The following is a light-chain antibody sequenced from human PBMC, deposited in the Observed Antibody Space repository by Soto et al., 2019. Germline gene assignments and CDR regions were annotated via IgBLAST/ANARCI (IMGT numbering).Light chain of an antibody. Sequence: QSALTQPASASGSPGQSITISCTGTSSDVDGYNFVSWYQHHPGKAPKLIIYDVSNRPSGVSSRFSGFKSGNTASLTVSGLQAEDEADYYCTSYTTSFTYVFGTGTKATDL. CDR3: TSYTTSFTYV. CDR1: SSDVDGYNF. CDR2: DVS. J-gene: IGLJ1*01. V-gene: IGLV2-14*03.